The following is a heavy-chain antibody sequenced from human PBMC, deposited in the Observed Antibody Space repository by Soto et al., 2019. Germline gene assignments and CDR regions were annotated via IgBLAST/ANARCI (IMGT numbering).Heavy chain of an antibody. Sequence: QVQLVQSGAEVKKPGASVKVSCKASGYTFTSYAMHSVRQAPGQRLEWMGWINAGNGNTKYSQKFQGRVTITRDTSASTAYMELSSLRSEDTAVYYCARGRITMVRGVIGYWGQGTLVTVSS. CDR1: GYTFTSYA. CDR2: INAGNGNT. J-gene: IGHJ4*02. D-gene: IGHD3-10*01. V-gene: IGHV1-3*01. CDR3: ARGRITMVRGVIGY.